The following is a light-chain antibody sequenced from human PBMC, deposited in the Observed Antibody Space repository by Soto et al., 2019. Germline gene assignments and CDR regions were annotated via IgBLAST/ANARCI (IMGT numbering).Light chain of an antibody. CDR3: QQVNSYPWT. Sequence: IQLTQSPSSLSASVGDRVTITCRASQDIAIYLAWYQQKPGEAPKLLIYAATVLQGGVPSRFSGTGFGTDLTITISSLQPEDGATYDCQQVNSYPWTFGQGTKVDIK. CDR2: AAT. CDR1: QDIAIY. V-gene: IGKV1-9*01. J-gene: IGKJ1*01.